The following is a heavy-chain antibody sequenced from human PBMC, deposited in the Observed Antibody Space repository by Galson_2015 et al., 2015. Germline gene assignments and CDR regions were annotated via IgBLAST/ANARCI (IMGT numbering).Heavy chain of an antibody. CDR3: ASVARDYCSGGSCYGGFDY. CDR1: GGSISSGGYS. CDR2: IYHSGST. V-gene: IGHV4-30-2*01. Sequence: TLSLTCAVSGGSISSGGYSWSWIRQPPGKGLEWIGYIYHSGSTYYNPSLKSRVTISVDKSKNQFSLKLSSVTAADTAVYYCASVARDYCSGGSCYGGFDYWGQGTLVTVSS. J-gene: IGHJ4*02. D-gene: IGHD2-15*01.